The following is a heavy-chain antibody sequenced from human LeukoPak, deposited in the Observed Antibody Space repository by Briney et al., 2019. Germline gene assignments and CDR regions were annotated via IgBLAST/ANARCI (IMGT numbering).Heavy chain of an antibody. V-gene: IGHV4-59*08. D-gene: IGHD6-19*01. CDR2: IYYSGST. Sequence: SETLSLTCTVSGGSISGYYWSWIRQPPGKGLEWIGYIYYSGSTNYNPSLKSRVTISVDTSKNQFSLKLSSVTAADTAVYYCARHRYSSGWSDYWGQGTLVTVSS. CDR3: ARHRYSSGWSDY. J-gene: IGHJ4*02. CDR1: GGSISGYY.